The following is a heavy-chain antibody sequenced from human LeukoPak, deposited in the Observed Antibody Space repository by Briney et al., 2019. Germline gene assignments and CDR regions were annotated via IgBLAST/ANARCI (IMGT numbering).Heavy chain of an antibody. CDR3: ARVGSGPRWFDP. CDR2: INHSGST. J-gene: IGHJ5*02. D-gene: IGHD1-14*01. V-gene: IGHV4-34*01. Sequence: SETLSLTCAVYGGSFGGYYWSWIRQPPGKGLEWIGEINHSGSTNYNPSLKSRVTISVDTSKNKFSLKLSSVTAADTAVYYCARVGSGPRWFDPWGQGTLVTVSS. CDR1: GGSFGGYY.